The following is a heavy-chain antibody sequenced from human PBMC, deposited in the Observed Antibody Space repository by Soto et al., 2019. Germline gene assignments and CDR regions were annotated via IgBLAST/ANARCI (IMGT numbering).Heavy chain of an antibody. D-gene: IGHD3-16*01. CDR2: IKDDGGET. CDR1: GFSFSTYW. CDR3: AKGGHIDF. J-gene: IGHJ4*02. Sequence: EVQLVESGGGLVQPGGSLRLSCAASGFSFSTYWMSWVRQAPGRGLEWVANIKDDGGETYYVDSVKGRFTISRDNAKTSLFLQINSLRAEDTAVYYCAKGGHIDFCGQGTLVTVSS. V-gene: IGHV3-7*03.